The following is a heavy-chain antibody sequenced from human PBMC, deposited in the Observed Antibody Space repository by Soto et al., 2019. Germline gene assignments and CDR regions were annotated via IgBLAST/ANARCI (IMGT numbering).Heavy chain of an antibody. Sequence: ASVKVSCKASGYTFTSYAMHWVRQAPGQRLEWMGWINAGNGNTKYSQKFQVRVTITRDTSASTAYMELSSLRSEDTAVYYCARGGVHAHPRPGYSSGWYYWFDPWGQGTLVTVSS. CDR2: INAGNGNT. J-gene: IGHJ5*02. V-gene: IGHV1-3*01. CDR3: ARGGVHAHPRPGYSSGWYYWFDP. D-gene: IGHD6-19*01. CDR1: GYTFTSYA.